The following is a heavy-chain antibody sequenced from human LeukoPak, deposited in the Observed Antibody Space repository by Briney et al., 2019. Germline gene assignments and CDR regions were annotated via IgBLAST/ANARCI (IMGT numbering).Heavy chain of an antibody. D-gene: IGHD5-18*01. Sequence: SETLSLTCAVSGGSISSGDYSWSWIRQPPGKGLEWIGYIYYSGSTNYNPSLKSRVTISVDTSKNQFSLKLSSVTAADTAVYYCASGWDVDTGALGYYYYMDVWGKGTTVTISS. CDR1: GGSISSGDYS. V-gene: IGHV4-61*08. CDR2: IYYSGST. CDR3: ASGWDVDTGALGYYYYMDV. J-gene: IGHJ6*03.